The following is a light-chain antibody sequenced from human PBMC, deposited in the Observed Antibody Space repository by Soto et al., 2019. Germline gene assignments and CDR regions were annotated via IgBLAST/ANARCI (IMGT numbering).Light chain of an antibody. V-gene: IGKV3-11*01. J-gene: IGKJ5*01. CDR3: QQRGET. CDR2: DAS. CDR1: QGISTY. Sequence: LTQSPATLSLSPGERGTLSCTASQGISTYIAWYQQKPGHPPRLLMFDASRRATGIPPRFSGGGFGTQFTLTINNLEPDDFAVYHWQQRGETVGPGTQLEIK.